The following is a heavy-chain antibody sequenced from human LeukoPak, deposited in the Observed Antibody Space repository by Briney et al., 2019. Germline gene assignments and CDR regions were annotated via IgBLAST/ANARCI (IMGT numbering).Heavy chain of an antibody. Sequence: GGSLRLSCAASGFTFSSYWMHWVRQAPGKGLVWVPRINSDGSSTSYADSVKGRFTISRDNAKNTLYLQMNSLRAEDTAVYYCAREGWPNGGWFDPWGQGTLVTVSS. D-gene: IGHD5-24*01. CDR1: GFTFSSYW. CDR3: AREGWPNGGWFDP. J-gene: IGHJ5*02. V-gene: IGHV3-74*01. CDR2: INSDGSST.